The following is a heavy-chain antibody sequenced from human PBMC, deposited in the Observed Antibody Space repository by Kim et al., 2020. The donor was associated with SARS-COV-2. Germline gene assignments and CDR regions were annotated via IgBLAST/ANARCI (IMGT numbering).Heavy chain of an antibody. Sequence: SETLSLTCTVSSASISGHYWSWIRQPAGKGLEWIGRVHDIAGGGTNYNPSLTSRVTISLDTSRNQFSLKLTSVTAADTAVYYCARDHSWVGQLLFPFDYWRERTLVTVSS. D-gene: IGHD3-10*01. CDR1: SASISGHY. CDR3: ARDHSWVGQLLFPFDY. CDR2: VHDIAGGGT. J-gene: IGHJ4*02. V-gene: IGHV4-4*07.